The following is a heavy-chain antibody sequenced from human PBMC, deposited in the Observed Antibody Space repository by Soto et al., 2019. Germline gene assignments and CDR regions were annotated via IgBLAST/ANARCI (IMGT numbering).Heavy chain of an antibody. V-gene: IGHV5-51*01. Sequence: GESLKISCNGSGYSFTSYWIGWVRQMPGKGLEWMGIIYPGDSDTRYSPSFQGQVTISADKSISTAYLQWSSLKASDTAMYYCARHRAYYYDSSGYFDYWGQGTLVTVYS. CDR3: ARHRAYYYDSSGYFDY. CDR1: GYSFTSYW. J-gene: IGHJ4*02. D-gene: IGHD3-22*01. CDR2: IYPGDSDT.